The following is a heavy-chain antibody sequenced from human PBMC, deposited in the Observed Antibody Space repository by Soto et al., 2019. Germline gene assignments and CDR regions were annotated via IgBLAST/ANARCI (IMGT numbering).Heavy chain of an antibody. J-gene: IGHJ3*02. CDR2: IYHTGST. V-gene: IGHV4-30-4*01. CDR3: ARDPLYDYGDLYNVFDI. D-gene: IGHD4-17*01. Sequence: SETLSLTCTVSGGSMSRGDYYWSWTRQPPGKGLEWIGFIYHTGSTYYSPSLKSRVAISVDTSKNQFSLKLSSVTAADTAVYYCARDPLYDYGDLYNVFDICGQGTMVTLSS. CDR1: GGSMSRGDYY.